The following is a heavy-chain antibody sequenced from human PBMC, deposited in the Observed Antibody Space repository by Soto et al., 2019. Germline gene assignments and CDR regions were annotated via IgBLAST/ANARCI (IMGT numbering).Heavy chain of an antibody. J-gene: IGHJ6*02. D-gene: IGHD3-3*01. CDR1: GFTFSSYA. CDR2: ISYDGSNK. Sequence: QVQLVESGGGVVQPGSSLRLSCAASGFTFSSYAMHWVRQAPGKGLEWVAVISYDGSNKYYADSVKVRFTISRDNSKNTLYMQMNSLRAEDTAVYYCARDEIRFSWAYGMEVWGQGTTVTVSS. V-gene: IGHV3-30-3*01. CDR3: ARDEIRFSWAYGMEV.